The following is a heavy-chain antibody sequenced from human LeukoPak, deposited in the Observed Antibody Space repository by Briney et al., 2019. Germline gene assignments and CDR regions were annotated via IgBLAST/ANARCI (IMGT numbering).Heavy chain of an antibody. CDR2: ISGSGGST. CDR1: GFTFSSYA. Sequence: GGSLRLSCAASGFTFSSYAMSWIRQAPGKGLEWVSAISGSGGSTYYADSVKGRFTISRDNSKNTLYLQMNSLRAEDTAVYYCAKAPGDFFNFDYWGQGTLVTVSS. CDR3: AKAPGDFFNFDY. D-gene: IGHD1-14*01. J-gene: IGHJ4*02. V-gene: IGHV3-23*01.